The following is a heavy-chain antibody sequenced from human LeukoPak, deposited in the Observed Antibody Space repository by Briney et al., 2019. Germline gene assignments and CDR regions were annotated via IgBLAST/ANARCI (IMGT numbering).Heavy chain of an antibody. D-gene: IGHD3-10*01. CDR3: ARDGYYGSGSYSYYYYYYGMDV. V-gene: IGHV3-33*01. CDR1: GFTFSSYG. CDR2: IWYDGGNK. Sequence: PGGSLRLSCAASGFTFSSYGMHWVRQAPGKGLEWVAVIWYDGGNKYYADSVKGRFTISRDNSKNTLYLQVNSLRAEDTAVYYCARDGYYGSGSYSYYYYYYGMDVWGQGTTVTVSS. J-gene: IGHJ6*02.